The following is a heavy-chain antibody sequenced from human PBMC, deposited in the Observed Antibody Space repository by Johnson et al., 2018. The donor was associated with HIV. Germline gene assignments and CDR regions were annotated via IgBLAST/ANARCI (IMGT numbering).Heavy chain of an antibody. CDR2: ISYDGSNK. Sequence: QVQLVESGAGVVQPGRSLRVSCAVSGFTFSNYAMYWVRQVPGKGLEWVAVISYDGSNKYYADSVEGRFPISRDNSKNTLYLQMNSLSAEDTAVYYCARGSLSGSPDIWGQGTMVTVSS. D-gene: IGHD1-26*01. V-gene: IGHV3-30*04. CDR1: GFTFSNYA. J-gene: IGHJ3*02. CDR3: ARGSLSGSPDI.